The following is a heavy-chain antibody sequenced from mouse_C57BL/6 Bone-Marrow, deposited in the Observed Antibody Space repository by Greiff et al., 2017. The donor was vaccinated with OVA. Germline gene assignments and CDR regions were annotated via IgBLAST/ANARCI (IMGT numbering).Heavy chain of an antibody. Sequence: QVQLQQSGPELVKPGASVKISCKASGYAFSSSWMNWVKQRPGKGLAWIGRIYPGDGDTNYNGKFKGKATLTADKSSSTAYMQLSSLTAEDSAVYCCAREEVTVVPRWYFDVWGTGTTLTVSS. CDR2: IYPGDGDT. CDR3: AREEVTVVPRWYFDV. D-gene: IGHD1-1*01. J-gene: IGHJ1*03. V-gene: IGHV1-82*01. CDR1: GYAFSSSW.